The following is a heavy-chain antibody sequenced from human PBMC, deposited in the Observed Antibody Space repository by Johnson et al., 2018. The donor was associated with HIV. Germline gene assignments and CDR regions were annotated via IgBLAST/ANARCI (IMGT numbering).Heavy chain of an antibody. Sequence: VQLVESGGGLIQPGGSLRLSCAASGFVVSSNYMSWVRQAPGKGLEWVSVIYSGGSTYYADSVKGRFTISRDNSKHTLYLQMNSLRAEDTAVYYCARGGIAAAGDAFDIWGQGTMVTVSS. V-gene: IGHV3-53*01. CDR3: ARGGIAAAGDAFDI. J-gene: IGHJ3*02. CDR2: IYSGGST. D-gene: IGHD6-13*01. CDR1: GFVVSSNY.